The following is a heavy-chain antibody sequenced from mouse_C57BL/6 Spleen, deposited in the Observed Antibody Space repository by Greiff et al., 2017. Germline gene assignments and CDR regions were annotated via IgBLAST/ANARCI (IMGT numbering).Heavy chain of an antibody. J-gene: IGHJ2*01. CDR1: GYSFTDYN. Sequence: VQLQQSGPELVKPGASVKISCKASGYSFTDYNMNWVKQSNGKSLEWIGVINPNYGTTSYNQTFKGKATLTVDQASSTAYLQLNSLTSEDSAVYYCARGTTVVAPFDYWGQGTTLTVSS. CDR2: INPNYGTT. CDR3: ARGTTVVAPFDY. D-gene: IGHD1-1*01. V-gene: IGHV1-39*01.